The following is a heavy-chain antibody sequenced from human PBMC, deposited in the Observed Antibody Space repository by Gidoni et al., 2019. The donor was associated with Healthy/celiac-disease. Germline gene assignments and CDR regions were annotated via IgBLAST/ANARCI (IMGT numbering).Heavy chain of an antibody. CDR2: ISGSGGST. J-gene: IGHJ6*02. CDR1: GFTFSSYA. D-gene: IGHD6-6*01. V-gene: IGHV3-23*01. Sequence: EVQLLESGGGLVQPGVSLRLSCAASGFTFSSYAMSWVRQAPGKGLEWVSAISGSGGSTYYADSVKVRFTISRDNSKNTLYLQMNSLRAEDTAVYYCAKILRIAALLVWYGMDVWGQGTTVTVSS. CDR3: AKILRIAALLVWYGMDV.